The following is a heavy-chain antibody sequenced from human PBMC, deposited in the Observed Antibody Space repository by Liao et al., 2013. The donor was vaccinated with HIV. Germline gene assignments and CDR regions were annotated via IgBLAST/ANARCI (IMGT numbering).Heavy chain of an antibody. J-gene: IGHJ5*02. Sequence: QVQLEESGPGVLKPSQTLSLTCSVSGGSMSSYNWNWIRQSAGKGLEWIGRVSHSGSTHYNPSLRTRVMMSIDTSENQFSLKLTSVTASDTAFYYCARVGTDYYDSSGSYFLDWFDPWGQGTLVTVSS. D-gene: IGHD3-22*01. V-gene: IGHV4-4*07. CDR3: ARVGTDYYDSSGSYFLDWFDP. CDR2: VSHSGST. CDR1: GGSMSSYN.